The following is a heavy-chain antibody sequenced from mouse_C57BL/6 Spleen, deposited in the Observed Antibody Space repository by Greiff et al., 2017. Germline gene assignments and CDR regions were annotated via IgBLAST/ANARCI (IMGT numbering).Heavy chain of an antibody. CDR1: GYTFTRYW. CDR3: AREYYDAGRPGGFDY. V-gene: IGHV1-64*01. CDR2: IHPNGGST. Sequence: QVQLQQSGAELVKPGASVKLSCKASGYTFTRYWMHWVKQRPGQGLEWIGIIHPNGGSTNYNDKFKNQATMTVYKASSAAYMQLSSLTAKDLAVYYCAREYYDAGRPGGFDYWGQGTLVPVSA. J-gene: IGHJ3*01. D-gene: IGHD2-4*01.